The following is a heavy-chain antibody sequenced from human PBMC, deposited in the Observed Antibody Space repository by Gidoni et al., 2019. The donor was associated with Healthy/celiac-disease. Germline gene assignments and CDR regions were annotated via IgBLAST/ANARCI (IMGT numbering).Heavy chain of an antibody. Sequence: QVQLQESGPGLVKPSETLSLTCTVSGGSISSYYWSWIRQPPGKGLEWIGYIYYSGSTNYNPSLKSRVTISVDTSKNQFSLKLSSVTAADTAVYYCARDGDHAFDIWGHGTMVTVSS. CDR1: GGSISSYY. J-gene: IGHJ3*02. V-gene: IGHV4-59*01. CDR3: ARDGDHAFDI. CDR2: IYYSGST.